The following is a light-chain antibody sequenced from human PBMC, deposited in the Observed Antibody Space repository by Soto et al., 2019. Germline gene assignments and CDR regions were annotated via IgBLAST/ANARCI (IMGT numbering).Light chain of an antibody. CDR1: QTISSS. CDR2: ASS. Sequence: DIQMTQSPSSLSASVGDRVTITCRASQTISSSLNWYQQRPGKAPNLLIYASSSLQIGVPPRFSGSGSGTDFTLTISSLQPEDFATYYCQQTYSTPITFGQGTRLEIK. CDR3: QQTYSTPIT. J-gene: IGKJ5*01. V-gene: IGKV1-39*01.